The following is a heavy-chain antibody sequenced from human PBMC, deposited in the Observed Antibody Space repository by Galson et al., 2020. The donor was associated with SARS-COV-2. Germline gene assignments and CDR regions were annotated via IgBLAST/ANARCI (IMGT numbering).Heavy chain of an antibody. V-gene: IGHV3-11*01. Sequence: GGSLRLSCAASGFTFSDYYMSWIRQAPGKGLEWVSYISSSGSTIYYADSVKGRFTISRDNAKNSLYLQMNSLRAEDTAVYYCATRPGEQWLVAYYFDYWGQGTLVTVSS. CDR3: ATRPGEQWLVAYYFDY. D-gene: IGHD6-19*01. J-gene: IGHJ4*02. CDR1: GFTFSDYY. CDR2: ISSSGSTI.